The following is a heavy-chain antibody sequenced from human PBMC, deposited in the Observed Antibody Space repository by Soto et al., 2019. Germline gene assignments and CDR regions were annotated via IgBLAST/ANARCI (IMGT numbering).Heavy chain of an antibody. V-gene: IGHV4-34*01. D-gene: IGHD3-10*01. J-gene: IGHJ6*02. CDR3: ARGLPGGEWFGEPPYYYYGMDV. CDR2: INHSGST. Sequence: PPGKGLEWIGEINHSGSTNYNPSLKSRVTISVDTSKNQFSLKLRSVTAADTAVYYCARGLPGGEWFGEPPYYYYGMDVWGQGTTVTVSS.